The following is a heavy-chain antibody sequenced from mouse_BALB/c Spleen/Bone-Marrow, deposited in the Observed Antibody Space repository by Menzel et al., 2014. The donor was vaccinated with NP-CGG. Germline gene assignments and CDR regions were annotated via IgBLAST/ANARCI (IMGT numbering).Heavy chain of an antibody. CDR3: ARWEYYAMDY. CDR1: GFNIKDTY. J-gene: IGHJ4*01. Sequence: VQLQQSGAELVKPGASVKLSCTASGFNIKDTYMHWVKQRPEQGLEWIGRIDPANGNTKYDPKLQGRATITADTSSNTAYLQLSSLTSEDTAVYYCARWEYYAMDYWGQGTSVPVSS. CDR2: IDPANGNT. V-gene: IGHV14-3*02. D-gene: IGHD4-1*01.